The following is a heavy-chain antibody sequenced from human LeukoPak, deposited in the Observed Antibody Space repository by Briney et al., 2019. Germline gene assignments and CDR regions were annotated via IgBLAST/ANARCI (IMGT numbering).Heavy chain of an antibody. CDR1: GFTFSNSA. CDR2: ISGSGGST. V-gene: IGHV3-23*01. CDR3: ARGVVIPTTENWFDP. J-gene: IGHJ5*02. D-gene: IGHD3-22*01. Sequence: PGGSLRLSCAASGFTFSNSALSWVRQAPGKGLEWVSDISGSGGSTYYADSVKGRFTISRDNSKNTLYLQMNSLRAEDTAVYYCARGVVIPTTENWFDPWGQGTLVTVSS.